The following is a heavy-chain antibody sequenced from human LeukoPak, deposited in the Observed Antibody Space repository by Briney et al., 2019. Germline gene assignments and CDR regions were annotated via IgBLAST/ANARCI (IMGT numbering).Heavy chain of an antibody. J-gene: IGHJ3*02. CDR3: ARVRGNYYYDSSGYPRVHAFDI. CDR1: GGSISSSNW. Sequence: SGTLSLTCAVSGGSISSSNWWSWVRQPPGKGLEWIGEIYHSGSTNYNPSLKSRVTISVDKSKNQFSLKLSSVTAADTAVYYCARVRGNYYYDSSGYPRVHAFDIWGQGTMVTVSS. CDR2: IYHSGST. V-gene: IGHV4-4*02. D-gene: IGHD3-22*01.